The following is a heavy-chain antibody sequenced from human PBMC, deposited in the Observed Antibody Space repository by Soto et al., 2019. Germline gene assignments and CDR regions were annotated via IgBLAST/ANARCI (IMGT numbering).Heavy chain of an antibody. J-gene: IGHJ4*02. CDR2: IGSTI. CDR1: GFIFSANY. CDR3: ARDQYYDSSGYYFDY. D-gene: IGHD3-22*01. V-gene: IGHV3-11*01. Sequence: PGGSLSLSCEASGFIFSANYMTWIRQAPGKGLEWVSYIGSTIYYADSVKGRFTISRDNAKNSLYLQMNSLRAEDTAVYYCARDQYYDSSGYYFDYWGQGTLVTVSS.